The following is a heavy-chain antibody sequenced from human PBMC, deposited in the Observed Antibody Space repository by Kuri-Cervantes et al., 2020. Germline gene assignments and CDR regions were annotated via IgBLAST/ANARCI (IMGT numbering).Heavy chain of an antibody. CDR3: AKDISDILNAFDI. CDR1: GFTFSSYE. Sequence: LSLTCAASGFTFSSYEMNWVRQAPGKGLEWVSYISSSGSTIYYADSVKGRFTISRDNAKNSLYLQMNSLRAEDTALYYCAKDISDILNAFDIWGQGTMVTVSS. J-gene: IGHJ3*02. CDR2: ISSSGSTI. V-gene: IGHV3-48*03. D-gene: IGHD3-9*01.